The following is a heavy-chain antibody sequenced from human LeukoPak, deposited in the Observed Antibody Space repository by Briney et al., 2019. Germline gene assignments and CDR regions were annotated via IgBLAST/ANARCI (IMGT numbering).Heavy chain of an antibody. CDR2: IYYSGST. V-gene: IGHV4-59*01. J-gene: IGHJ4*02. D-gene: IGHD3-22*01. Sequence: SETLSLTCTVSGGSISSYYWSWIRQPPGKGLEWIGYIYYSGSTNCNPSLKSRVTISVDTSKNQFSLKLSSVTAADTAVYYCARDAPSLYYYDSSGGFDYWGQGTLVTVSS. CDR3: ARDAPSLYYYDSSGGFDY. CDR1: GGSISSYY.